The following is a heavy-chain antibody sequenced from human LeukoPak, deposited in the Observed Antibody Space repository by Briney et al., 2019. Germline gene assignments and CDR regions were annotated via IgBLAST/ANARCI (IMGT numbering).Heavy chain of an antibody. D-gene: IGHD2-2*01. CDR3: ARCNCSSTSCYGAYYFDY. V-gene: IGHV1-69*04. J-gene: IGHJ4*02. Sequence: SVNVSCKASGVTFSSYAISWVRHAPAQGIGWMGRIISILGIANYAQKFQGRVTITADKSTSTAYMELSSLRSEDTAVYYCARCNCSSTSCYGAYYFDYWGQGTLVTVSS. CDR1: GVTFSSYA. CDR2: IISILGIA.